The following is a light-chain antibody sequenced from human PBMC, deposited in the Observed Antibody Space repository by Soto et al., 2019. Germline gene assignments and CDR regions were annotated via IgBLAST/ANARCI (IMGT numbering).Light chain of an antibody. J-gene: IGKJ1*01. Sequence: IGLSQSLATLSLSPGERATLSCRASQSVSSYLAWYQQKPGQAPRLLIYDASNRATGIPARFSGSGSGTDFTLTISSLQSEDLAVYYCQQYNNWPWTFGQGTKVDIK. CDR1: QSVSSY. CDR3: QQYNNWPWT. V-gene: IGKV3-11*01. CDR2: DAS.